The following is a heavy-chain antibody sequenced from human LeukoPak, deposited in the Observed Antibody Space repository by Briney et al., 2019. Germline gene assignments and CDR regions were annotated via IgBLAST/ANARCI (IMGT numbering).Heavy chain of an antibody. J-gene: IGHJ4*02. CDR2: ISGSGGIT. CDR3: AKDPTDFDSSGQTYFDY. V-gene: IGHV3-23*01. Sequence: GGSLRLSCAASGFTFSSCAMNWVRQAPGEGLEWVSGISGSGGITHYADSVRGRFTISRDNSKNTLYLQMNSLRAEDTAVYYCAKDPTDFDSSGQTYFDYWGQGSLVTVSS. D-gene: IGHD6-19*01. CDR1: GFTFSSCA.